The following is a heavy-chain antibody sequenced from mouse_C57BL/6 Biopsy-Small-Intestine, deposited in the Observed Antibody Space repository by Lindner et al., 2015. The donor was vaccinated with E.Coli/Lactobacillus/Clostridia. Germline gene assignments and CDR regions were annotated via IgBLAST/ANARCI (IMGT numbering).Heavy chain of an antibody. CDR1: GYAFSSSW. V-gene: IGHV1-82*01. Sequence: VQLQESGPELVKPGASVKISCKASGYAFSSSWMDWLKQRPGKGLEWIGRIYPGDGDTNYNGKFKGKATLTADKSSSTVYMQLSSLTSEDSAVYFCARYDNFVGWFYWGQGTLVTVSA. CDR3: ARYDNFVGWFY. CDR2: IYPGDGDT. D-gene: IGHD2-1*01. J-gene: IGHJ3*01.